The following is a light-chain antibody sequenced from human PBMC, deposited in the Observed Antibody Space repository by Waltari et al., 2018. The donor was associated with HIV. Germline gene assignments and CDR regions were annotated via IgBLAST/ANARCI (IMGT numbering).Light chain of an antibody. CDR2: DTS. Sequence: QAVVTQEPSLTVSPGGTVTPTCGSSTGAVTSGHSPSWFQQTPAQAPRTLIYDTSNKHSCTPARVAGSLLGGKAALTLSGAQPEGEAEYYCLLSYSGARPVVFGGGTKLTVL. CDR1: TGAVTSGHS. V-gene: IGLV7-46*01. CDR3: LLSYSGARPVV. J-gene: IGLJ2*01.